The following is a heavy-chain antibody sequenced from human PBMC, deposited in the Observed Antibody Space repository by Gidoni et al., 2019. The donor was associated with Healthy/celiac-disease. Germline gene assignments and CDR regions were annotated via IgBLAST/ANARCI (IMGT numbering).Heavy chain of an antibody. Sequence: QVQLVESGGGVVQPGRALRLSCAASGVTFNSYAMHWVRQAPGQGLEWVAVLSYDGSNTYYAESVKGRFTISRDNPKNPLYLQMNSLRAEDTAVYYCARDIGWSATFGGVRRTPRYYGMDVWGQGTTVTVSS. CDR2: LSYDGSNT. D-gene: IGHD3-16*01. CDR1: GVTFNSYA. J-gene: IGHJ6*02. V-gene: IGHV3-30-3*01. CDR3: ARDIGWSATFGGVRRTPRYYGMDV.